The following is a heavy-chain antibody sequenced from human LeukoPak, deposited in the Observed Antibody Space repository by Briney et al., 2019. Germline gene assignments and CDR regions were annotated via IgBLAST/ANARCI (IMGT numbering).Heavy chain of an antibody. Sequence: PGGSLRLSCAASGFTFSSYSMNWVRQAPGKGLEWVSYISSSSSTIYYADSVKGRFTISRDNAKNSLYLQMNSLRAEDTAVYYCARGGCSSTSCYFYYFDYWGQGTLVTVSS. CDR2: ISSSSSTI. J-gene: IGHJ4*02. CDR1: GFTFSSYS. CDR3: ARGGCSSTSCYFYYFDY. D-gene: IGHD2-2*01. V-gene: IGHV3-48*01.